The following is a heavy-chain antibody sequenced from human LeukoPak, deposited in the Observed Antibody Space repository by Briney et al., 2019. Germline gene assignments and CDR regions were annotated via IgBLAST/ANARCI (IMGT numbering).Heavy chain of an antibody. D-gene: IGHD1-1*01. CDR2: IYYTGRT. Sequence: PSQTLSLTCSVSGGSISSSAYHWSWFRQHPGKGLERIGYIYYTGRTYYSPSLKSRVTISLDTSKNQFSLNLSSLTAADTAVYYCARGNWKPDYWGQGTLVTVSS. J-gene: IGHJ4*02. V-gene: IGHV4-31*03. CDR3: ARGNWKPDY. CDR1: GGSISSSAYH.